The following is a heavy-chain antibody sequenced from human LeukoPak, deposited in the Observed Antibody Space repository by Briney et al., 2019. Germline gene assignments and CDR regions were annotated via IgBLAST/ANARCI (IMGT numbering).Heavy chain of an antibody. J-gene: IGHJ4*02. CDR3: ARDYCSSTSCYLDY. CDR2: IHSSGGST. CDR1: GYTFTGYY. D-gene: IGHD2-2*01. Sequence: ASVKVSCKASGYTFTGYYMHWVRQAPGQGLEWMGLIHSSGGSTIYAQKFQGRVTMTRDTSTSTVYMELSSLRSEDTAVYYCARDYCSSTSCYLDYWGQGTLVTVSS. V-gene: IGHV1-46*01.